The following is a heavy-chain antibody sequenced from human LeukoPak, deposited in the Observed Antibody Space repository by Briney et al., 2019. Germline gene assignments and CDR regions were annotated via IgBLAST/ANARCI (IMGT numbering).Heavy chain of an antibody. D-gene: IGHD3-3*01. CDR1: GGSVSSHY. V-gene: IGHV4-59*08. CDR3: AKVGFSEWLSSRVGYFDY. Sequence: PSETLSLTCTVSGGSVSSHYWSWIRQPPGKGLQWIGYISDSGSTNYNPSLKSRVTISVDTSKNQFSLKLNSVTASDTAVYYCAKVGFSEWLSSRVGYFDYWGQGTLVTVSS. J-gene: IGHJ4*02. CDR2: ISDSGST.